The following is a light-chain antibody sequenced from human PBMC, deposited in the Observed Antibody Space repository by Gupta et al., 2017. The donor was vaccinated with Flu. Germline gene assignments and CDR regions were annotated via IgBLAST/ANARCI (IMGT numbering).Light chain of an antibody. Sequence: ISCRSSRSLLHSNRYNYVDWYVQKPGQSPQLLIYLGSERATGVPGRFSGSASGTDFTLKISRVEAEDVGVYYCMQALQAPYTFGQGTRLEIK. CDR2: LGS. V-gene: IGKV2-28*01. CDR1: RSLLHSNRYNY. CDR3: MQALQAPYT. J-gene: IGKJ2*01.